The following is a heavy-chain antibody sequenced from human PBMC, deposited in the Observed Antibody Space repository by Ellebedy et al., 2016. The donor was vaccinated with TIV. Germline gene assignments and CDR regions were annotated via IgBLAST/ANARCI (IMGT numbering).Heavy chain of an antibody. Sequence: SVQVSCXASGGTFSSYAISWVRQAPGQGLEWMGRIIPLLGIANYAQKFQGRVTSIADKSTSTAYMELSSLRFEDTAVYYCAKVDRYDDFDIWGQGTMVTVSS. V-gene: IGHV1-69*04. J-gene: IGHJ3*02. CDR1: GGTFSSYA. CDR2: IIPLLGIA. CDR3: AKVDRYDDFDI. D-gene: IGHD5/OR15-5a*01.